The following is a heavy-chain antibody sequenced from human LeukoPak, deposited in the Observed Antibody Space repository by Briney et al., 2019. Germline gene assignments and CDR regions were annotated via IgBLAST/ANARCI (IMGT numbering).Heavy chain of an antibody. D-gene: IGHD3-3*01. V-gene: IGHV3-23*01. J-gene: IGHJ3*02. CDR2: ICGSGGST. CDR1: GFTFSSYA. CDR3: AKVRDYDFWSGYYDAFDI. Sequence: GGSLRLSCAASGFTFSSYAMSWVRQAPGKGVEWGSAICGSGGSTYYADSVKGRFTISRDNSKNTLYLQMNSLRAEDTAVYYCAKVRDYDFWSGYYDAFDIWSQGTMVTVSS.